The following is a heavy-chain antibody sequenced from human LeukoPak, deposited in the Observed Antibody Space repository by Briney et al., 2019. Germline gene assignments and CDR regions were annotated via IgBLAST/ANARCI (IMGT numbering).Heavy chain of an antibody. CDR1: GGSISSYY. CDR2: IYYSGST. D-gene: IGHD5-24*01. Sequence: SETLSLTCTVSGGSISSYYWSWVRQPPGKGLEWIGYIYYSGSTNYNPSLNSRVTISVDTSKNQFSLKVSSVTAADTAVYYCARGLDGYNYGYFDYWGQGTLVTVSS. J-gene: IGHJ4*02. CDR3: ARGLDGYNYGYFDY. V-gene: IGHV4-59*01.